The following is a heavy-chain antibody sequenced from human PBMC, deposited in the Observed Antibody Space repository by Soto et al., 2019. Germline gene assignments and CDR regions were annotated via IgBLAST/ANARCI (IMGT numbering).Heavy chain of an antibody. D-gene: IGHD5-12*01. CDR3: ARTRAYSDYDLDY. Sequence: EVQLLESGGGLVQPGGSLRLSCAASGFTFSSYAMTWVRQAPGKGLEWVSAISYSGVSTYYADSVKGRFTISRDSSENTLSLQMNSLRVDDTAVYYCARTRAYSDYDLDYWGQGTLVTVSS. V-gene: IGHV3-23*01. CDR2: ISYSGVST. CDR1: GFTFSSYA. J-gene: IGHJ4*02.